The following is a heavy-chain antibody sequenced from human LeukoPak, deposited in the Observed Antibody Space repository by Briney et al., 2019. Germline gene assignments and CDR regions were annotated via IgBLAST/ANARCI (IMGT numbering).Heavy chain of an antibody. CDR2: INPSGGST. J-gene: IGHJ3*02. CDR1: GYTFTSYY. D-gene: IGHD5-24*01. Sequence: ASVKVSCKASGYTFTSYYMHWVRQAPGQGLEWMGIINPSGGSTSYAQKFQGRVTMTRDTSTSTVYMDLSSLRSEDTAVYYCAREGGRRARWLQSRDNDALDIWGQGTMVTVSS. CDR3: AREGGRRARWLQSRDNDALDI. V-gene: IGHV1-46*01.